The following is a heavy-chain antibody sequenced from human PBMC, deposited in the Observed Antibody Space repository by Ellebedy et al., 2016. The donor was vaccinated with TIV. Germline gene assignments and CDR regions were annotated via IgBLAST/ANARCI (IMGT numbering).Heavy chain of an antibody. CDR1: GFTFSGYW. CDR3: ARLLDSSGRDY. D-gene: IGHD3-22*01. V-gene: IGHV3-74*01. J-gene: IGHJ4*02. CDR2: INSDGSST. Sequence: PGGSLRLSCAASGFTFSGYWMHWVRQAPGKGLVWVSRINSDGSSTNYADSVKGRFTISRDNAKNTLYLQMTSLRAEDTAVYYCARLLDSSGRDYWGQGTLVTVSS.